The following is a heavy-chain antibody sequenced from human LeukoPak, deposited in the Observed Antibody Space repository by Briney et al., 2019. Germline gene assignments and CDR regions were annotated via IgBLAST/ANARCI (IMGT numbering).Heavy chain of an antibody. CDR3: AREAESDDFWSGYYLFDY. J-gene: IGHJ4*02. D-gene: IGHD3-3*01. CDR2: IYHSGST. CDR1: GYSISSGYY. V-gene: IGHV4-38-2*02. Sequence: SETLTLTCTVSGYSISSGYYWGCIRQPPGKGLEWIGSIYHSGSTYYNPSLKSRVTISVDTSKNQFSLKLSSVTAADTAVYYCAREAESDDFWSGYYLFDYWGQGTLVTVSS.